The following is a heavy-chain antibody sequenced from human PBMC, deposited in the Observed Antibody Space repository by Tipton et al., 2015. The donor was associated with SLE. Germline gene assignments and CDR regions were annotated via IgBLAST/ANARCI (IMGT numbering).Heavy chain of an antibody. D-gene: IGHD4-17*01. J-gene: IGHJ3*02. CDR3: ASLDYGDYALDI. CDR2: IYSGGST. Sequence: SLRLSCAASGFTVSSNYMSWVRQAPGKGLEWVSVIYSGGSTYYADSVKGRFTISRDNSKNTLYLQMNSLRAEDTAVYYCASLDYGDYALDIWGQGTMVPVSS. V-gene: IGHV3-53*01. CDR1: GFTVSSNY.